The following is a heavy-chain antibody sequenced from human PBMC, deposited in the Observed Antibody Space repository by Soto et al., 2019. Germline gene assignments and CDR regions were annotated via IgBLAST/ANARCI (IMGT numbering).Heavy chain of an antibody. CDR3: ARPLSPTWTSLRYYYKDV. V-gene: IGHV1-18*01. CDR2: ISAYNGNT. D-gene: IGHD2-2*01. J-gene: IGHJ6*03. CDR1: GYTFTSYG. Sequence: ASVKVYCKASGYTFTSYGISWVRQAPGQGLEWMGWISAYNGNTNYAQKLQGRVTMTTDTSTSTAYMELRSLRSDDTAVYYCARPLSPTWTSLRYYYKDVWGKGITVTVSS.